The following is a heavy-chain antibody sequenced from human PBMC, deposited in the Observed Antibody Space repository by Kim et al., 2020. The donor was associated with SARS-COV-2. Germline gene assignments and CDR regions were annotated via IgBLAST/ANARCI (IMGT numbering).Heavy chain of an antibody. J-gene: IGHJ6*02. V-gene: IGHV3-33*01. Sequence: GGSLRLSCAASGFTFSSYGMHWVRQAPGKGLEWVEVIWYDGSNKYYADSVKGRFTISRDNSKNTLYLQMNSLRAEDTAVYYCARDRAVVPAAEVDGMDVWGQGTTVTVSS. CDR2: IWYDGSNK. D-gene: IGHD2-2*01. CDR1: GFTFSSYG. CDR3: ARDRAVVPAAEVDGMDV.